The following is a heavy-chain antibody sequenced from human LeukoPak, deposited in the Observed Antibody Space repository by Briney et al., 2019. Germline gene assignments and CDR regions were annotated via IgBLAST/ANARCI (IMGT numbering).Heavy chain of an antibody. J-gene: IGHJ3*02. CDR2: IYYSGST. Sequence: SETLSLTCTVSGGSVSVRNFYWSWIRQPPGKGLEWIGYIYYSGSTNYNPSLKSRVTISVDTSKNQFSLKLSSVTAADTAVYYCARGKTYYDISKDAFDIWGQGTMVTVSS. CDR3: ARGKTYYDISKDAFDI. D-gene: IGHD3-22*01. V-gene: IGHV4-61*01. CDR1: GGSVSVRNFY.